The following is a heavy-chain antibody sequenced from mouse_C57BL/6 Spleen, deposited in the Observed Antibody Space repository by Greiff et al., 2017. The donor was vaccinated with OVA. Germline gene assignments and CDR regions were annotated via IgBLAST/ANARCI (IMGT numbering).Heavy chain of an antibody. CDR2: INPNNGGT. D-gene: IGHD2-3*01. J-gene: IGHJ1*03. V-gene: IGHV1-18*01. CDR3: ARGGKSYDGYWYFDV. Sequence: VQLQQSGPELVKPGASVKIPCKASGYTFTDYNMDWVKQSHGKSLEWIGDINPNNGGTIYNQKFKGKATLTVDKSSSTAYMELRSLTSEDAAVYYCARGGKSYDGYWYFDVWGTGTTVTVSS. CDR1: GYTFTDYN.